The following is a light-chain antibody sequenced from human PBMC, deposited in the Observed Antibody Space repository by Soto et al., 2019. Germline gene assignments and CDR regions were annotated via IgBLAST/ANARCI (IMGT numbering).Light chain of an antibody. J-gene: IGKJ4*01. CDR2: DAS. Sequence: VLTQYPGTLSLSPGERATLSCRASQTVSSYLAWYQQKPGQAPRLLIYDASSRATGIPDRFSGSGSGTDFTLTISSLQPDDFATYYCQQYNSYSPLTFGGGTKVDI. V-gene: IGKV3-20*01. CDR1: QTVSSY. CDR3: QQYNSYSPLT.